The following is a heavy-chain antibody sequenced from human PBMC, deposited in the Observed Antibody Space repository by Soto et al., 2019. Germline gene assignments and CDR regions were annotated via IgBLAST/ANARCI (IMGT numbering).Heavy chain of an antibody. CDR3: ARGGYCSSINCYPQYLLH. V-gene: IGHV3-11*01. D-gene: IGHD2-2*01. CDR1: GFTFSDHY. CDR2: ISSSGSSI. J-gene: IGHJ1*01. Sequence: PGGSLRLSCAASGFTFSDHYMSWIRQAPGKGLEWVSYISSSGSSIYYVDFVKGRFTTSRDNGKNSLYLQMNSLRAEDTAVYYCARGGYCSSINCYPQYLLHWGQGTLVTVPQ.